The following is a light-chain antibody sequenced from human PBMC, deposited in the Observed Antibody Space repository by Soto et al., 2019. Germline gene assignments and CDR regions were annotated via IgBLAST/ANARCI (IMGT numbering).Light chain of an antibody. J-gene: IGKJ4*01. V-gene: IGKV3-15*01. CDR2: GAS. Sequence: MSQAPATLSVSTRERAILSCRASQSVNIYLAWYQQKPGQAPRLLIYGASTRATGIPARFSGSGSGTEFTLTISSLQSEDFAVYYCQQRARLFTFGGGSIVDI. CDR1: QSVNIY. CDR3: QQRARLFT.